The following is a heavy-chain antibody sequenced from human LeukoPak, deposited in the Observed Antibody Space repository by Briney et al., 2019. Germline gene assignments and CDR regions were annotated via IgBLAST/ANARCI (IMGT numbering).Heavy chain of an antibody. V-gene: IGHV3-23*01. D-gene: IGHD2/OR15-2a*01. CDR1: GFTFSSYA. CDR2: ITGSGSST. CDR3: AKSCNSGNCYYNY. Sequence: GGSLRLSCAASGFTFSSYAMSWVRQAPEKGLEWVSGITGSGSSTYYADSVKGRFTISRDNSKNTLSLQMNSLRADDTAVYYCAKSCNSGNCYYNYWGQGALVTVSS. J-gene: IGHJ4*02.